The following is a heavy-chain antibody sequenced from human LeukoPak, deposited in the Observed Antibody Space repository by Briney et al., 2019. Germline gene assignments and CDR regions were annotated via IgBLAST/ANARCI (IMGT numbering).Heavy chain of an antibody. Sequence: GGSLRLSCAASGFTFSSYSMNWVRQAPGKGLEWVSYISSSSSTIYYADSVKGRFTISRDNAKNSLYLQMNSLRAEDTAVYYCARDLTRGYSYGTFDYWGQGTLVTVSS. CDR3: ARDLTRGYSYGTFDY. CDR1: GFTFSSYS. CDR2: ISSSSSTI. D-gene: IGHD5-18*01. V-gene: IGHV3-48*01. J-gene: IGHJ4*02.